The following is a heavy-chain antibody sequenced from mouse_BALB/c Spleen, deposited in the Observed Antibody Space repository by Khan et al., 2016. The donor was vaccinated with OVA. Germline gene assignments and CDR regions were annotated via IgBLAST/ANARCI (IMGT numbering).Heavy chain of an antibody. CDR2: IDPFSGGT. Sequence: EVQLQESGPELMKPGASVKISCKASGYSFTNYYIHWVIQSHGKSLEWIGYIDPFSGGTTYNQKFKGKATLTVDKSSSTAYIHLSTLTSEDSAVYCCTRHGFVAWFTYWGQGTLVTVSA. J-gene: IGHJ3*01. V-gene: IGHV1S135*01. CDR3: TRHGFVAWFTY. D-gene: IGHD2-2*01. CDR1: GYSFTNYY.